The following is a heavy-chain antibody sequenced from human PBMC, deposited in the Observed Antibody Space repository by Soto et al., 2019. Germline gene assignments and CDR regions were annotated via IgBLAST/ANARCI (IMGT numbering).Heavy chain of an antibody. J-gene: IGHJ4*02. CDR1: GYTFTSYG. CDR3: AREAAAGTLDY. CDR2: ISAYNGNT. V-gene: IGHV1-18*01. Sequence: QVQLVQSGAEVKKPGASVKVSCKASGYTFTSYGISWVRQAPGQGLEWMGWISAYNGNTNYAQKLQGRVTMTTDTSTSTAYMELRXXXXXXXXXXXXAREAAAGTLDYWGQGTLVTVSS. D-gene: IGHD6-13*01.